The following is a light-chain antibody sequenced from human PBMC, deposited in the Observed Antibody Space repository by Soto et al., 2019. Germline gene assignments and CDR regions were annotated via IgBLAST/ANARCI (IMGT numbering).Light chain of an antibody. CDR3: LLDSGTNWV. V-gene: IGLV7-43*01. J-gene: IGLJ3*02. CDR1: TGAVTSGYY. Sequence: QSVVTQEPSLTVSPGGTVTLTCASSTGAVTSGYYPNWFQQKPGQAPRALIYSTNTKHSWTPARFSGSLLGGKAALTLSGVQPEDEAAYYCLLDSGTNWVFGGGTKLTVL. CDR2: STN.